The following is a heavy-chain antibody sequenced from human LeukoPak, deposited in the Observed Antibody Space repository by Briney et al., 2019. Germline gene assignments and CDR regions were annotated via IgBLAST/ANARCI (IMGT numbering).Heavy chain of an antibody. CDR3: VRAPSSSWYMDY. D-gene: IGHD6-13*01. CDR1: GGSISNYY. CDR2: IYSSGST. J-gene: IGHJ4*02. Sequence: PSETLSLTCTVSGGSISNYYWSCIRQPPGKGLEWIGYIYSSGSTNYNPSLKSRVTISVDTSKNQLSLRLNSVTAADAAVYYCVRAPSSSWYMDYWGQGTLVTVS. V-gene: IGHV4-59*01.